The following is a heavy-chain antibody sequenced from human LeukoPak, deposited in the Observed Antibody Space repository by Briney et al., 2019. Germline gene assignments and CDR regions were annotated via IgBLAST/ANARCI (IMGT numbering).Heavy chain of an antibody. D-gene: IGHD6-13*01. V-gene: IGHV4-39*02. CDR1: GGSISSRSHY. Sequence: SETLSLTRTVSGGSISSRSHYWAWIRQPPGKGLEWIGSIYYDGGTFYSTSLASRVTIAVDTSRNQFSLKLTSVTVADTAVYYGAREEASAGDYWGQGTLVTVSS. CDR2: IYYDGGT. J-gene: IGHJ4*02. CDR3: AREEASAGDY.